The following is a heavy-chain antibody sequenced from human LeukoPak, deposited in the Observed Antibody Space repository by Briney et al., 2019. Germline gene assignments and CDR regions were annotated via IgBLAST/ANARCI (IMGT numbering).Heavy chain of an antibody. D-gene: IGHD4-11*01. V-gene: IGHV3-33*01. CDR2: AYGDGSSQ. CDR1: GFPFSGYG. J-gene: IGHJ1*01. CDR3: ATGGNFYYSH. Sequence: GGSLRLSCAASGFPFSGYGMHWVRQAPGKGLEWVAVAYGDGSSQYYADSVKGRFSISKDISKNTLSLQMNSLRAEDTAVYSCATGGNFYYSHWGQGTLVTVSS.